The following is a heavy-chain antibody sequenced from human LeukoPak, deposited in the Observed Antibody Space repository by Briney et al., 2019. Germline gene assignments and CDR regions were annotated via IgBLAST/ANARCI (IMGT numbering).Heavy chain of an antibody. CDR2: VSGSGGST. Sequence: GGSLRLSCAASGFTFSSYAMSWVRQAPGKGLEWVSVVSGSGGSTYYADSVKGRFTISRDNSKNTLYRQMNSLRAEDTAVYYCAKIPEPYCSSTSCYLFDYWGQGTLVTVSS. CDR3: AKIPEPYCSSTSCYLFDY. V-gene: IGHV3-23*01. CDR1: GFTFSSYA. J-gene: IGHJ4*02. D-gene: IGHD2-2*01.